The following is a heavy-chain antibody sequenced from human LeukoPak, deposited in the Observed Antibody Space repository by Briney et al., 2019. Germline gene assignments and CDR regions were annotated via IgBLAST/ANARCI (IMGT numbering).Heavy chain of an antibody. Sequence: GGSLRLSCTASGFSLSRYWMHWVRQAPGKGLVWVSRINSDGSSTNYADSVKGRFTISRDNAKNTLFLEMNSLRAEDTAVYYCATGDGDSRYYFDSWGQGTQVTASS. CDR3: ATGDGDSRYYFDS. CDR2: INSDGSST. V-gene: IGHV3-74*01. D-gene: IGHD4-17*01. CDR1: GFSLSRYW. J-gene: IGHJ4*02.